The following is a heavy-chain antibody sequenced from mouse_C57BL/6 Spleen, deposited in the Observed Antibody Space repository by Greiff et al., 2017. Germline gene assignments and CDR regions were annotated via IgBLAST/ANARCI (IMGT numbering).Heavy chain of an antibody. Sequence: EVQLVESGPELVKPGASVKMSCKASGYTFTDYNMHWVKQSHGKRLEWIGYINPNNGGTSYNEKFKGKATLTVNKSSSTAYIELRSLTSEGSAVYYCALTGAGDYWGQGTTRTVSS. D-gene: IGHD4-1*01. CDR1: GYTFTDYN. V-gene: IGHV1-22*01. J-gene: IGHJ2*01. CDR2: INPNNGGT. CDR3: ALTGAGDY.